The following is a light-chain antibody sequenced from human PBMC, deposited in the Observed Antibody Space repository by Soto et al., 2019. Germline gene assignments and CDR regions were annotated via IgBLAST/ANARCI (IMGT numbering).Light chain of an antibody. V-gene: IGLV2-14*01. CDR2: EVR. CDR3: SSYTSSGTPYV. CDR1: SSDVGGYNY. J-gene: IGLJ1*01. Sequence: QSALTQPASVSGSPGHSITISCTGSSSDVGGYNYVSWYQQHPGKAPKLMIYEVRNRPSGVSNRFSGSKSGNTASLTIYGLQAEDEADYYFSSYTSSGTPYVFGTGTKVTVL.